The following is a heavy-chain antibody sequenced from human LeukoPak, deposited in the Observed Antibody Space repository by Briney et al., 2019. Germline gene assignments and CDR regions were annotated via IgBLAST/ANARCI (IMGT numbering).Heavy chain of an antibody. J-gene: IGHJ4*02. Sequence: SQTLSLTCAISGDSVSSNTTAWNWIRQSPSRGLEWLGRTYYRSKWINDYAVSVKSRIGINPDTSKNQFSLQLNFMTPEDTAVYYCARGGGAFDYWGQGTLVTASS. CDR1: GDSVSSNTTA. V-gene: IGHV6-1*01. CDR3: ARGGGAFDY. D-gene: IGHD1-26*01. CDR2: TYYRSKWIN.